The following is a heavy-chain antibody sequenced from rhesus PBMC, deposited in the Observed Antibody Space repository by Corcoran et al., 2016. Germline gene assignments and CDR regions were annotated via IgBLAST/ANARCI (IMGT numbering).Heavy chain of an antibody. CDR1: GFSFSAYY. Sequence: EVQLVESGGGLAKPGGSLRLSCAASGFSFSAYYMYWVRQAPGKGLELVSGISYTGGSTNYADSVKGRFTSSRENAKNTLYLQMDSLRAEDTAVYYCARDYSGYSYFDYWGQGVLVTVSS. D-gene: IGHD5-24*01. V-gene: IGHV3S18*01. CDR2: ISYTGGST. CDR3: ARDYSGYSYFDY. J-gene: IGHJ4*01.